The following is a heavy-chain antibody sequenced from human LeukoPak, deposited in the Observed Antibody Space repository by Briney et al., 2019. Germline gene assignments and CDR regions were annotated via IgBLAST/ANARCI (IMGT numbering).Heavy chain of an antibody. Sequence: GASVKVSCKASGYTSTGYYMHWVRQAPGQGLEWMGWINPNSGGTNYAQNFQGRVTMTRDTSINTAYMELSRLRSDDTAVYYCAINPDSSGGGSDWYFDLWGRGTLVTVSS. CDR2: INPNSGGT. CDR3: AINPDSSGGGSDWYFDL. J-gene: IGHJ2*01. CDR1: GYTSTGYY. V-gene: IGHV1-2*02. D-gene: IGHD3-22*01.